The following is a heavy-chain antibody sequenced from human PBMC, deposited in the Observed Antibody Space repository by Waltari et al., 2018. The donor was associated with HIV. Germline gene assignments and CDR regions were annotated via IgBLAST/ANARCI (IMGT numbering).Heavy chain of an antibody. J-gene: IGHJ5*02. Sequence: QVQLQESGPGLVRPSETLSLTCTVSGGSFSSYYWSWIRQPAGKGLGWIGHIYSSGRTNYNPSLKTRVTMSGDTYNYHFSLRLNSVTAADTAVYYCARSLWFGDIGWFDPWGQGTLVTVSS. V-gene: IGHV4-4*07. CDR3: ARSLWFGDIGWFDP. D-gene: IGHD3-10*01. CDR1: GGSFSSYY. CDR2: IYSSGRT.